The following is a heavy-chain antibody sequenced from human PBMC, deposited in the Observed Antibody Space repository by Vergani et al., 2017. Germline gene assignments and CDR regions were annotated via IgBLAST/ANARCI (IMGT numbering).Heavy chain of an antibody. CDR2: ISYDGNKK. CDR1: GFPFSDYG. Sequence: QVQLVESGGGEVQPGRSLRLSCSAAGFPFSDYGVHWVRQAPGKGLEWVSVISYDGNKKNYADSVKGRFTISRDNAKNTLYLEMNALRAEDTAVYYCARDFITRVTTLDYYYVGVLVKGTTGTVSS. V-gene: IGHV3-30*03. D-gene: IGHD1-1*01. CDR3: ARDFITRVTTLDYYYVGV. J-gene: IGHJ6*03.